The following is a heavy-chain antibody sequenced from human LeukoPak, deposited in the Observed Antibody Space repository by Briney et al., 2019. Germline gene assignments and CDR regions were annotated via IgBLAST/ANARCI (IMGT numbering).Heavy chain of an antibody. D-gene: IGHD3-10*01. Sequence: SETLSLTCTVSGGSISSGDYYWSWIRQPPGKGLEWIGYIYYSGSTYYNPSLKSRVTISVDTSKNQFSLKLSSVTAADTAVYYCARDPYWAMVRGVITNRAFDIWGQGTMVTVSS. CDR2: IYYSGST. CDR3: ARDPYWAMVRGVITNRAFDI. V-gene: IGHV4-30-4*01. CDR1: GGSISSGDYY. J-gene: IGHJ3*02.